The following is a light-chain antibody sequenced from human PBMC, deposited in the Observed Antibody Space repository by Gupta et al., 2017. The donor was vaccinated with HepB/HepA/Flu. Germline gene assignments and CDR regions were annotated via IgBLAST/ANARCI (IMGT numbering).Light chain of an antibody. CDR1: QSVSSN. V-gene: IGKV3-15*01. CDR3: QQYNNWPRT. Sequence: EIVMTQSPATLSVSPGERATLSCRASQSVSSNLAGYQQKPGQAPRHLIYGASTRATGIPARFSGSGSGTEFTLTISSLQSEDFAVYYCQQYNNWPRTFGGGTKVEIK. CDR2: GAS. J-gene: IGKJ4*02.